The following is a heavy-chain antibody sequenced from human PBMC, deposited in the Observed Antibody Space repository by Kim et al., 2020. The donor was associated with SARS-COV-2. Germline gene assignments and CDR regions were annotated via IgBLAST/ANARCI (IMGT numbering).Heavy chain of an antibody. Sequence: SQTLSLTCAISGDSVSSNNAAWNWIRQSPSRGLEWLGRTYYRSKWFNDYALSEKSRITINPDTSKNHFSLQLSSVTPEDTAVYYCANGGSGLGGMNVWGQGTTVTVSS. D-gene: IGHD3-16*01. V-gene: IGHV6-1*01. CDR2: TYYRSKWFN. CDR3: ANGGSGLGGMNV. J-gene: IGHJ6*02. CDR1: GDSVSSNNAA.